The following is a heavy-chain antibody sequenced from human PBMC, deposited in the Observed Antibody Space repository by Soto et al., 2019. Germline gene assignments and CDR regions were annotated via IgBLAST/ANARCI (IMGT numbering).Heavy chain of an antibody. CDR1: DGSIISSSYY. J-gene: IGHJ4*02. Sequence: SETLSLTYPVSDGSIISSSYYWGWNSQPPGKGLEWIGSIYYSGSTYYNPSLKSRVTISVDTSKNQFSLKLSSVTAADTAVYYCARIFPIVVVTAIPYYFDYWGQGTLVTVSS. D-gene: IGHD2-21*02. CDR3: ARIFPIVVVTAIPYYFDY. CDR2: IYYSGST. V-gene: IGHV4-39*01.